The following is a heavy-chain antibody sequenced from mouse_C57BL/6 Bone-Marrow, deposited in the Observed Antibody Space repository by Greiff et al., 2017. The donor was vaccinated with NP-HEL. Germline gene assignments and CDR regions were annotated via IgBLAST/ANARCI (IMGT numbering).Heavy chain of an antibody. Sequence: QVQLQQSGPGLVQPSQSLSITCTVSGFSLTSYGVHWVRQSPGKGLEWLGVIWSGGSTDHNAAFISRLSISKDNSKSQVFFKMNSLQADDTAIYYCARDYSRTPYYYAMDYWGQGTSVTVSS. CDR2: IWSGGST. D-gene: IGHD2-5*01. V-gene: IGHV2-2*01. J-gene: IGHJ4*01. CDR3: ARDYSRTPYYYAMDY. CDR1: GFSLTSYG.